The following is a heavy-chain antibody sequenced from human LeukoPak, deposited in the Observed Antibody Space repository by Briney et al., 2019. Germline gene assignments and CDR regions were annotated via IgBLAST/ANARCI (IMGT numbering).Heavy chain of an antibody. CDR2: LSGSGITS. Sequence: GGPLRLSCAASGFTFSNSAMSWVRQAPGKGLEWVSTLSGSGITSYYADSVKGRFTISRDNSKNTLYLQMNSLRAEDTAVYYCAKGIYSSGWSYFDYWGHGTLVTVSS. CDR3: AKGIYSSGWSYFDY. J-gene: IGHJ4*01. V-gene: IGHV3-23*01. CDR1: GFTFSNSA. D-gene: IGHD6-19*01.